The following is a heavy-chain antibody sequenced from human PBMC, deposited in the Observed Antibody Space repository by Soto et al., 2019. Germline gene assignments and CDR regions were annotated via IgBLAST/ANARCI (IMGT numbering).Heavy chain of an antibody. V-gene: IGHV5-51*01. CDR2: VYPGDSDT. Sequence: GESLKISCKASGYTFTTYWIAWVRQMPGKGLEWMGIVYPGDSDTRYSPSFQGQVTISADKSISTAYLQWSSLKASDSAMYYCATGPLIQXFDYWGQGTLVTAPQ. CDR1: GYTFTTYW. D-gene: IGHD2-8*01. J-gene: IGHJ4*02. CDR3: ATGPLIQXFDY.